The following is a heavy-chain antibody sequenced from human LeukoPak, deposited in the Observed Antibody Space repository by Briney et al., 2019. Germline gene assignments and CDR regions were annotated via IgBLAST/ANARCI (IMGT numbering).Heavy chain of an antibody. CDR1: GFTFSRDL. J-gene: IGHJ4*02. CDR2: ISTNGGST. V-gene: IGHV3-64D*06. CDR3: VKDANYYDSSGYYDY. D-gene: IGHD3-22*01. Sequence: GGSLRLSCSASGFTFSRDLMHWVRQAPGKGLDYVSAISTNGGSTYYSDSVKGRFTISRDNSKNTLYLQMSSMRTEDTAVYYCVKDANYYDSSGYYDYWGQGTLVTVSS.